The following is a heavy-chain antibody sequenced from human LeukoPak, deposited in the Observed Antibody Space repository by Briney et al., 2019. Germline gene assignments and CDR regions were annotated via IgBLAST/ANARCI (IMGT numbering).Heavy chain of an antibody. Sequence: GGSLRLSCAASGFTVSSNYMSWVRQAPGKGLEWVSVVYGGDTTFYADSVKGRFTISRDNSKNTLYLQMNSLRAEDTAVYYCARDRKYLYYGMEVWGQGTTVTVSS. CDR2: VYGGDTT. V-gene: IGHV3-66*01. J-gene: IGHJ6*02. CDR1: GFTVSSNY. CDR3: ARDRKYLYYGMEV. D-gene: IGHD3-10*01.